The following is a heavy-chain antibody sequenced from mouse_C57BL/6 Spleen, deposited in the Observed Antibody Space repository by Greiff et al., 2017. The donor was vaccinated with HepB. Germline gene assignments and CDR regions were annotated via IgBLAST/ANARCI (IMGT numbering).Heavy chain of an antibody. CDR3: ARWITTVVSYFDY. V-gene: IGHV1-85*01. J-gene: IGHJ2*01. D-gene: IGHD1-1*01. CDR2: IYPRDGST. Sequence: QVQVQQSGPELVKPGASVKLSCKASGYTFTSYDINWVKQRPGQGLEWIGWIYPRDGSTKYNEKFKGKATLTVDTSSSTAYMELHSLTSEDSAVYFCARWITTVVSYFDYWGQGTTLTVSS. CDR1: GYTFTSYD.